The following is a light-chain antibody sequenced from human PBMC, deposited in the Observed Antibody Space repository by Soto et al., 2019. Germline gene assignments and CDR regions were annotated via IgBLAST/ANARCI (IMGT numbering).Light chain of an antibody. Sequence: QSVLTQPASVSGSRGQSITISCTGTSSDVGGYDYVSWYQQHPGKAPKLMIYDVSNRPSGVSNRFSGSKSGNTASLTISGLQAEDEADYYCSSYTSSNTLVVFGGGTKVTVL. CDR3: SSYTSSNTLVV. J-gene: IGLJ2*01. CDR2: DVS. CDR1: SSDVGGYDY. V-gene: IGLV2-14*03.